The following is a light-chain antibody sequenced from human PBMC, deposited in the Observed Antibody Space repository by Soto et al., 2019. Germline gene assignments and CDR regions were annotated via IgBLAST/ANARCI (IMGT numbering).Light chain of an antibody. CDR3: QQYGSPPL. V-gene: IGKV3-20*01. CDR2: GAS. Sequence: EIVLTQSPGTLSLSPGERATLSCRASQSVSSSYLAWYQQKPGQAPRLLIYGASSRATGIPDRFSGSGSGTYFTITSSRLEPEDFAVYYCQQYGSPPLFGQGTKLEIK. CDR1: QSVSSSY. J-gene: IGKJ2*01.